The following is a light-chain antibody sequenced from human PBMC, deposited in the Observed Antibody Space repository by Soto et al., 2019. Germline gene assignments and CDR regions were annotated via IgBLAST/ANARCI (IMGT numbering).Light chain of an antibody. J-gene: IGKJ1*01. V-gene: IGKV1-5*03. CDR3: QQYESYPRT. CDR1: QSISSW. Sequence: DIQMTQSPSTLSASVGDRVTITCRASQSISSWLAWYQQKPGRAPKLLIYKASSLESGVPSRFSGSGSGTEFTLTISSLQPDDSATYFCQQYESYPRTFGPGTKVDIK. CDR2: KAS.